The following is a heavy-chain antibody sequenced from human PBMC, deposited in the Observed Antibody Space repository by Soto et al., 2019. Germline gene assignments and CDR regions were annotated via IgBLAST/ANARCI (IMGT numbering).Heavy chain of an antibody. CDR3: ARKYYYRSRIYYFDY. D-gene: IGHD3-10*01. CDR1: GYTFTTYP. CDR2: INPANGDR. Sequence: ASVKVSCKASGYTFTTYPIHWVRQAPGQGLEWMGWINPANGDRDFLQKFQGRVTITRDTSASTAYMELSSLTSEDTAVYYCARKYYYRSRIYYFDYWGQGTLVTVSS. V-gene: IGHV1-3*01. J-gene: IGHJ4*02.